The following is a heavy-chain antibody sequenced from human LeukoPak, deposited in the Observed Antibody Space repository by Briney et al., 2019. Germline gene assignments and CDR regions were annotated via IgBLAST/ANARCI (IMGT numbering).Heavy chain of an antibody. J-gene: IGHJ6*03. CDR3: AKDGIAAAGYYYYYMDV. D-gene: IGHD6-13*01. Sequence: GGSLRLSCAASGFTFSSYGMHWVRQAPGKGLEWVAFIRYDGSNKYYADSVKGRFTISRDNSKNTLYLQMNSLRAEDTAVYYCAKDGIAAAGYYYYYMDVWGEGTTVTISS. CDR2: IRYDGSNK. V-gene: IGHV3-30*02. CDR1: GFTFSSYG.